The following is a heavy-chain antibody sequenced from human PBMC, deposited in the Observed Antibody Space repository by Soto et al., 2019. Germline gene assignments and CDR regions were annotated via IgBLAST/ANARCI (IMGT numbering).Heavy chain of an antibody. CDR1: GFTFSDYS. D-gene: IGHD3-3*01. V-gene: IGHV3-48*01. Sequence: PGGSLRLSCVASGFTFSDYSLNWVRQAPGKGLEWVSYISSTSRTIWYADSVKGRFAISRDNAKNSLYLQLNSLRVEDTAVYYCARELDTEYYYGMAVWGQGTTVTVSS. CDR2: ISSTSRTI. J-gene: IGHJ6*02. CDR3: ARELDTEYYYGMAV.